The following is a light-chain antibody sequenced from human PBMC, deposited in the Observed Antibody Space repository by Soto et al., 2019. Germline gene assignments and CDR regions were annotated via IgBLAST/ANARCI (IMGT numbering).Light chain of an antibody. V-gene: IGKV3-15*01. CDR2: RAS. Sequence: EIVLTQSPGTLSLSPGERATLSCRASQTVSTNYLAWYQQRPGQAPRLLIYRASARATGIPARFSGSGSGTEFTLTIGSLQSEDSAVYYCQQYQNLWTFGQGTKVDIK. CDR3: QQYQNLWT. CDR1: QTVSTN. J-gene: IGKJ1*01.